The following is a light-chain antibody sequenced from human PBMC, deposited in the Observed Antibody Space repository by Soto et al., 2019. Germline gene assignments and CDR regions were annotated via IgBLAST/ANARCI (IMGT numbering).Light chain of an antibody. CDR1: QSLLHSNGYNY. Sequence: DIVMTQSPLSLPVTPGEPASISCRSSQSLLHSNGYNYLDWYLQKPGQSPQLLIYLGSNRASGVPDRFSGSGSGTDFTLKISRVEAEDVGVYYCMQALQPSYTCGQGTKLEIK. V-gene: IGKV2-28*01. CDR2: LGS. CDR3: MQALQPSYT. J-gene: IGKJ2*01.